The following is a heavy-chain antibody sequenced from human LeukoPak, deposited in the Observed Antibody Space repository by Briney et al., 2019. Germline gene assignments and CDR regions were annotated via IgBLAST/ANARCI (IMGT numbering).Heavy chain of an antibody. CDR3: ARELRYFAAFDI. CDR1: GGSISSGSYY. CDR2: IYTSGST. J-gene: IGHJ3*02. Sequence: SQTLSLTCTVSGGSISSGSYYWSWIRQPAGKGLEWIWRIYTSGSTNYNPSLKSRVTISVDTSKNQFSLKLSSVTAADTAVYYCARELRYFAAFDIWGQGTMVTVSS. V-gene: IGHV4-61*02. D-gene: IGHD3-9*01.